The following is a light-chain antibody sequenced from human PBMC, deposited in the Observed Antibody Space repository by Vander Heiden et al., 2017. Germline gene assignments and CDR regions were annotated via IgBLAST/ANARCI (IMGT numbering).Light chain of an antibody. CDR1: KLGDKY. J-gene: IGLJ2*01. V-gene: IGLV3-1*01. CDR2: QDS. Sequence: YELTQPPPVSVSPGQTASITCSGDKLGDKYACWYQQKPGQSPVLVIYQDSKRPSGIPERFSGSNSGNTATLTISGTQAMDEADYYCQAWDSSTVVFGGGTKLTVL. CDR3: QAWDSSTVV.